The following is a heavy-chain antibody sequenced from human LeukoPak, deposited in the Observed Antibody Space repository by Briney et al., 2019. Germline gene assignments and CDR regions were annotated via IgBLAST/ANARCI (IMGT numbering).Heavy chain of an antibody. CDR3: ARDGYATGSHDY. J-gene: IGHJ4*02. D-gene: IGHD3-10*01. CDR1: GFTFSSYE. CDR2: ISTRGTTI. V-gene: IGHV3-48*03. Sequence: PGGSLRLSCAASGFTFSSYEMNWVRQAPGKGLEWVSYISTRGTTIYYADSVKGRFTIARDNAKNSLFLQMNSLRVEDTAVYYCARDGYATGSHDYWGQGTLVTVSS.